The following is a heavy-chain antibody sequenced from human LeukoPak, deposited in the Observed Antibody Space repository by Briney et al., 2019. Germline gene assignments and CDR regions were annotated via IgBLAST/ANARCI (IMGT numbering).Heavy chain of an antibody. CDR1: GGSIRSSYYY. CDR3: ARGLLYSGSFARNWFDS. V-gene: IGHV4-39*01. D-gene: IGHD1-26*01. CDR2: IYDSGNT. J-gene: IGHJ5*01. Sequence: SETLSLTCTVSGGSIRSSYYYWGWIRQPPGKGLEWIGSIYDSGNTYYNPSLKSRVTISVDTSKHQFSLNLSSVTAADTAIYFCARGLLYSGSFARNWFDSWGQGTLVTVSS.